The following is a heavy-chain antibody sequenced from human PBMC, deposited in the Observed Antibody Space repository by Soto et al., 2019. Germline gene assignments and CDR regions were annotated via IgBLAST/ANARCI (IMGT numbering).Heavy chain of an antibody. Sequence: QITLKESGPTLVKPTQTLTLTCTFSGFSLSTSGVGVGWIRQPPGKALEWLALIYWDDDKRYSPSLKSRLTITKDTSKHQVVLTMTNMDPVDTATYYCARMGRYYDILTGDSWTIDYWGQGTLVTVSS. CDR2: IYWDDDK. D-gene: IGHD3-9*01. V-gene: IGHV2-5*02. J-gene: IGHJ4*02. CDR3: ARMGRYYDILTGDSWTIDY. CDR1: GFSLSTSGVG.